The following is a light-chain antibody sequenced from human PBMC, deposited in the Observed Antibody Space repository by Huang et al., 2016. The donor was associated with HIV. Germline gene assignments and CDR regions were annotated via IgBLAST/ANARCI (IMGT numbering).Light chain of an antibody. Sequence: DIVVTQSPDSLALSLGGRAAINCTASKSFLKTSNNKNCLSWYQLKPGQPPKLLIYWASTRESGVPGRFSGSGSGTHFTLTIASLQAEDVAVYYCHQYYDTPQTFGQGTKVEVK. CDR1: KSFLKTSNNKNC. CDR3: HQYYDTPQT. J-gene: IGKJ1*01. CDR2: WAS. V-gene: IGKV4-1*01.